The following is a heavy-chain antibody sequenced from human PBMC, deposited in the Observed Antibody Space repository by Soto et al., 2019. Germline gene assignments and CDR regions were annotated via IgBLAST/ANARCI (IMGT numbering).Heavy chain of an antibody. Sequence: SETLSLTSAVYGWSFSGYYWSWIRQAPWKGLEWIGEINHSGSTNYNPSLKSRVTISVDTSKNQFSLKLSSVTAADTAVYYCARAAAGTFYYYYYGMDVWGQGTTVT. CDR3: ARAAAGTFYYYYYGMDV. J-gene: IGHJ6*02. D-gene: IGHD6-13*01. V-gene: IGHV4-34*01. CDR2: INHSGST. CDR1: GWSFSGYY.